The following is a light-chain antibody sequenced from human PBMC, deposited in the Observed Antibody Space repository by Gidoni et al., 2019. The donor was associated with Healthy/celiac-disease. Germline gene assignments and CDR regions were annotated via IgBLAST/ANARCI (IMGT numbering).Light chain of an antibody. CDR2: GAS. CDR3: QQYGSSLT. J-gene: IGKJ4*01. Sequence: QSVSSSYLAWYQQKPGQAPRLLIYGASSRATGIPDRFSGSGSGTDFTLTISRLEPEDFAVYYCQQYGSSLTSGGETKVEIK. CDR1: QSVSSSY. V-gene: IGKV3-20*01.